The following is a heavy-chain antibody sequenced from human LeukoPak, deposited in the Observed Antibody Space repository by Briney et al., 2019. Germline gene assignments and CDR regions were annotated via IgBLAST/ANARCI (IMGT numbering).Heavy chain of an antibody. CDR1: GASLRGSY. D-gene: IGHD1-14*01. V-gene: IGHV4-34*01. CDR3: ARGGNGWYFDL. J-gene: IGHJ2*01. Sequence: SETLSLTCAVQGASLRGSYWRWIRQPPGKGLQWIGQIDHSGSTHSIPSLKSRVTISLDTSQSQVSLKVSSVSAADTAVYFCARGGNGWYFDLWGRGTLVTVSS. CDR2: IDHSGST.